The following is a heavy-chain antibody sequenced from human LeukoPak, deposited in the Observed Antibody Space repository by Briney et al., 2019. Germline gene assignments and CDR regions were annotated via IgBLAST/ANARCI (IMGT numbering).Heavy chain of an antibody. CDR1: GFTFGTYA. D-gene: IGHD5-18*01. Sequence: GGSLRLSCTSSGFTFGTYAVSWFRQAPGKGLEWVAFIRSKTYGGTTEYAASVKGRFTISRDDSKSIAYLQMNSLKTEDTAVYYCTRYSGRTDYWGQGTLVSVSS. CDR2: IRSKTYGGTT. J-gene: IGHJ4*02. V-gene: IGHV3-49*03. CDR3: TRYSGRTDY.